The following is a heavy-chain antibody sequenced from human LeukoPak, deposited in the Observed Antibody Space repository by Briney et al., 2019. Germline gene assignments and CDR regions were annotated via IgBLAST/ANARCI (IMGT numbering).Heavy chain of an antibody. V-gene: IGHV5-51*01. CDR2: IYPGDSDT. J-gene: IGHJ5*02. D-gene: IGHD4-23*01. Sequence: WMRQSPGKGLEWMGIIYPGDSDTRYSPSFQGQVTISADKSISTAYLQWSSLKASDTAMYYCARQPGGNPTEFDPWGQGTLVTVSS. CDR3: ARQPGGNPTEFDP.